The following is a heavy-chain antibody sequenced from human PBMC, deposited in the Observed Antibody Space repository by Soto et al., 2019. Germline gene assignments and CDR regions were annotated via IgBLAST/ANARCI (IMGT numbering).Heavy chain of an antibody. D-gene: IGHD2-2*01. CDR2: ISGSGGST. CDR1: GFTFSSYA. Sequence: GGSLRLSCAASGFTFSSYAMSWVRQAPGKGLEWVSAISGSGGSTYYADSVKGRFTISRDNSKNTLYLQMNSLRAEDTAVYYCAKDPTSVVVPAAMPVLGYYYYMDVWGKGTTVTVSS. V-gene: IGHV3-23*01. CDR3: AKDPTSVVVPAAMPVLGYYYYMDV. J-gene: IGHJ6*03.